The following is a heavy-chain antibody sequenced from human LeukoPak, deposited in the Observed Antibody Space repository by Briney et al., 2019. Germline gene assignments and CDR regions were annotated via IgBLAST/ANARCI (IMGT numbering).Heavy chain of an antibody. Sequence: GGSLRLSCAASGFTFSREWMSWVRQAPGKGLEWVANIKEDGSEKYYVDSVKGRFTISRDNAKNSLYLQMNSLRAEDTAVYYCARDSEHSSSFAFDIWGQGTMVTVSS. D-gene: IGHD6-13*01. CDR2: IKEDGSEK. V-gene: IGHV3-7*01. CDR3: ARDSEHSSSFAFDI. J-gene: IGHJ3*02. CDR1: GFTFSREW.